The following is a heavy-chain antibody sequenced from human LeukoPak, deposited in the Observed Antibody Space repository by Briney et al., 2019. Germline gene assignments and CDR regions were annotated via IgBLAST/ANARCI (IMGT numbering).Heavy chain of an antibody. CDR3: ARLPYYGSGSDY. D-gene: IGHD3-10*01. Sequence: SETLSLTCAVYGGSFSGYYWSWIRQPPGKGLEWIGEINHSGSTNYNPSLKSRVTISVDTSKSQFSLKLSSVTAADTAVYYCARLPYYGSGSDYWGQGTLVTVSS. J-gene: IGHJ4*02. CDR2: INHSGST. CDR1: GGSFSGYY. V-gene: IGHV4-34*01.